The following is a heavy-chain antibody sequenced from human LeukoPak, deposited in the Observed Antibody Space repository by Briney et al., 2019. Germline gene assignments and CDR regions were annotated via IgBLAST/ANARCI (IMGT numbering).Heavy chain of an antibody. CDR3: VRGPQFDHLVYFDY. CDR2: IYYSGST. J-gene: IGHJ4*02. V-gene: IGHV4-59*01. Sequence: SETLSLTCAVSGGSIGGYYWSWIRQPPGKGLEWIGYIYYSGSTKYNPSLKSRVTISVDTSKNQVSLKLSSVTAADTAVYYCVRGPQFDHLVYFDYWGQGTLVTVSS. CDR1: GGSIGGYY. D-gene: IGHD3-10*01.